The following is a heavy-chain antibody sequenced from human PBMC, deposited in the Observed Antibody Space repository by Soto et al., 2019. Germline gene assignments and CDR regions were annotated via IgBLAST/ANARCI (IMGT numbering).Heavy chain of an antibody. J-gene: IGHJ4*02. CDR3: ASSLLTPFDY. CDR2: INSDGSST. D-gene: IGHD7-27*01. CDR1: GITFNTYW. Sequence: EVQLVESGGGLVQPGGSLRLSCAASGITFNTYWMHWVRQAPGKGLVWVSRINSDGSSTFYADSVKGRFTISRDNAKNTLYLQMNSLRAVDTAVYYCASSLLTPFDYWGQGTLATVSS. V-gene: IGHV3-74*01.